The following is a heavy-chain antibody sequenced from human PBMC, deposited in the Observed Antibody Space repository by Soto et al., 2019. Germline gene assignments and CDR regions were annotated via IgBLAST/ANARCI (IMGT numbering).Heavy chain of an antibody. D-gene: IGHD1-26*01. Sequence: PGGSLRLSCAASGFTFSSYAMSWVRQAPGKGLEWVSGIGGYGGTTYYADSVKGRFTISRDNSKNTLYLQMNSLRAEDTAAYYCTKGPLSPGYSGSYLDSWGQGTLVTVSS. CDR3: TKGPLSPGYSGSYLDS. CDR1: GFTFSSYA. V-gene: IGHV3-23*01. CDR2: IGGYGGTT. J-gene: IGHJ4*02.